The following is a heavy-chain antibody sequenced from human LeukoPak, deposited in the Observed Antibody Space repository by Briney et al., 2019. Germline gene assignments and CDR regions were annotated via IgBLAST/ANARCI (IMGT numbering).Heavy chain of an antibody. CDR2: IYPLGTT. J-gene: IGHJ6*03. CDR1: GRSITRGGYY. V-gene: IGHV4-31*03. CDR3: ARVPMLASDYYYMDV. Sequence: SETLSLTCTLSGRSITRGGYYWSWIRHPPGNRLECGCHIYPLGTTSYNPPLSSRLSISVETSENQFFLHLTSVTAAATAVYYRARVPMLASDYYYMDVWGKGRTVTVCS. D-gene: IGHD3-10*02.